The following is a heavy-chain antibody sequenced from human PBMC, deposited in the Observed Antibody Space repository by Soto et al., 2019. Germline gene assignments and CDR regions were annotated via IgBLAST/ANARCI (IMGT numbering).Heavy chain of an antibody. CDR3: ARDGGGGNLQYYFDY. J-gene: IGHJ4*02. Sequence: GGSLRLSCAASGFTFSSYAMHWVRQAPGKGLEWVAVISYDGSNKYYADSVKGRFTISRDNSKNTLYLQMNSLRAEDTAVYYCARDGGGGNLQYYFDYWGQGTLVTVSS. D-gene: IGHD2-21*02. CDR2: ISYDGSNK. V-gene: IGHV3-30-3*01. CDR1: GFTFSSYA.